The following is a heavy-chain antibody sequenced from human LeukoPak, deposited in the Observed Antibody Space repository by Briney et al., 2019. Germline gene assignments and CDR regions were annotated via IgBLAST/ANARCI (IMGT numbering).Heavy chain of an antibody. CDR3: ARGPSDGYCSSTSCYGKDNWFDP. D-gene: IGHD2-2*01. V-gene: IGHV4-39*07. Sequence: PSETLSLTCTVSGGSISSSSYYWGWIRQPPGKGLEWIGSIYYSGSTYYNPSLKSRVTISVDTSKNQFSLKLSSVTAADTAVYYCARGPSDGYCSSTSCYGKDNWFDPWGQGTLVTVSS. CDR1: GGSISSSSYY. CDR2: IYYSGST. J-gene: IGHJ5*02.